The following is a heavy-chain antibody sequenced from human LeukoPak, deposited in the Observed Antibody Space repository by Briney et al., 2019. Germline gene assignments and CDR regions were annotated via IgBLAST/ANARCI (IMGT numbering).Heavy chain of an antibody. CDR3: AKDLVRRTTT. J-gene: IGHJ5*02. D-gene: IGHD1-1*01. V-gene: IGHV3-23*01. CDR2: ISGSGGST. Sequence: ETLSLTCTVSGGSISSGDYYWTWIRQPPGKGLEWVSAISGSGGSTYYADSVKGRFTISRDNSKNTLYLQMNSLRAEDTAVYYCAKDLVRRTTTWGQGTLVTVSS. CDR1: GGSISSGDYY.